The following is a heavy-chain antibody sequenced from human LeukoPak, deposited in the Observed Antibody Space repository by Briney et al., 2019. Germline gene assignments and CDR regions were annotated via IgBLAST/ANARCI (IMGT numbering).Heavy chain of an antibody. CDR2: IIPIFGTA. D-gene: IGHD2-15*01. V-gene: IGHV1-69*06. CDR3: ATQDIVVVVAATPYYYYYMDV. J-gene: IGHJ6*03. CDR1: GGTFSSYA. Sequence: SVKVSCKASGGTFSSYAISWVRQAPGQGLEWMGGIIPIFGTANYAQKFQGRVTITADKSTSTAYMELSSLRSEDTAVYYCATQDIVVVVAATPYYYYYMDVWGKGTTVTVSS.